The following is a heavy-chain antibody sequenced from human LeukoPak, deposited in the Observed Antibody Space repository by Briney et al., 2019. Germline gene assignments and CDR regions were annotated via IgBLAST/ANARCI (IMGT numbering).Heavy chain of an antibody. J-gene: IGHJ4*02. CDR2: ISTGSTTI. V-gene: IGHV3-11*01. CDR3: AREGSGIAVAGTAFDY. CDR1: GFTFSGYY. Sequence: PGGSLRLSCAASGFTFSGYYMSWIRQAPGRGLEWVSYISTGSTTIYYADSVKGRFTISRDNAKNSLYLQMNSLRAEDTAVYYCAREGSGIAVAGTAFDYWGQGTLVTVSS. D-gene: IGHD6-19*01.